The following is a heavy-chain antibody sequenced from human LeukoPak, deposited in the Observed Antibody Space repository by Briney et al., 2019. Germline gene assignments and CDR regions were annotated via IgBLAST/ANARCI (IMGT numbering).Heavy chain of an antibody. Sequence: GGSLRLSCAASGFTFSSHWMSWVRQAPGKGLEWVSAISGSGGSTYYADSVKGRFTISRDNSKNTLYLQMNSLRAEDTAVYYCAKDQEQQWLVLSVGYYFDYWGQGTLVTVSS. V-gene: IGHV3-23*01. D-gene: IGHD6-19*01. CDR1: GFTFSSHW. CDR2: ISGSGGST. CDR3: AKDQEQQWLVLSVGYYFDY. J-gene: IGHJ4*02.